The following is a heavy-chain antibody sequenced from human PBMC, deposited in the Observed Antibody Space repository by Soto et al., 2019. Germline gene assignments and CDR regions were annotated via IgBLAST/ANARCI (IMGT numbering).Heavy chain of an antibody. D-gene: IGHD2-2*01. CDR3: ARSQGSSTSLEIYYYYYYGMDV. Sequence: QVQLVQSGAEVKKPGSSVKVSCKASGGTFSSYAISWVRQAPGQGLEWMGGIIPISDTTNYAQKFQGRVTITADESTRTAYKELSSLRSEDTAVYYCARSQGSSTSLEIYYYYYYGMDVWGQGTTVTVSS. J-gene: IGHJ6*02. V-gene: IGHV1-69*01. CDR1: GGTFSSYA. CDR2: IIPISDTT.